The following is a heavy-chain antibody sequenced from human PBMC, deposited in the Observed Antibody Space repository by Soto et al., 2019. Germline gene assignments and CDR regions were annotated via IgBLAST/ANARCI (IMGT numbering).Heavy chain of an antibody. D-gene: IGHD3-3*01. J-gene: IGHJ3*02. CDR2: MFYTGNF. V-gene: IGHV4-59*11. CDR3: ARYNDFWIEPLDAFDI. Sequence: SETLSLTCSVSGASINSHYWGWIRQPPGKGLEWIGYMFYTGNFKYNPSLKSRVTIAMDTSKSQFSLNLNSVTAADTAVYYCARYNDFWIEPLDAFDIWGQGTMVTVSS. CDR1: GASINSHY.